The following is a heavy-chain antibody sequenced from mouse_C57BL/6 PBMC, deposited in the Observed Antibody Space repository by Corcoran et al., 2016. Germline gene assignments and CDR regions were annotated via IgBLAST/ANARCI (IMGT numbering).Heavy chain of an antibody. CDR2: IYPGSGNT. J-gene: IGHJ1*03. V-gene: IGHV1-76*01. Sequence: QVQLKQSGAELVRPGASVKLSCKASGYTFTDYYINWVKQRPGQGLEWIARIYPGSGNTYYNEKFKGKATLTAEKSSSTAYMQLSSLTSEDSAVYCCAREEGELGLRYFDVWGTGTTVTVSS. CDR3: AREEGELGLRYFDV. D-gene: IGHD4-1*01. CDR1: GYTFTDYY.